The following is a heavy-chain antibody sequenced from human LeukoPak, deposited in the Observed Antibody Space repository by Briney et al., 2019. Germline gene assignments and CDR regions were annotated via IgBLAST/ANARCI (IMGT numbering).Heavy chain of an antibody. J-gene: IGHJ3*02. CDR3: TRHNYDRSGYGAFDI. D-gene: IGHD3-22*01. Sequence: GGSLRLSCAASGFTFGGSDIHWVRQASGKGLEWVGHIRSKTNNYATADAASVKGRFTFSRDDSKNTAYIQMNSQKTEDTAVYYCTRHNYDRSGYGAFDIWGQGTMVTVSS. V-gene: IGHV3-73*01. CDR2: IRSKTNNYAT. CDR1: GFTFGGSD.